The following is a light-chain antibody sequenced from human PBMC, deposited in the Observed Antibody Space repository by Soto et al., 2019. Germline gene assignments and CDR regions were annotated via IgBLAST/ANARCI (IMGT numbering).Light chain of an antibody. CDR2: EVS. CDR3: SSQTGSATMV. CDR1: SSDVGAYNF. J-gene: IGLJ2*01. Sequence: QSALTQPASVSGSPGQSITISCPGTSSDVGAYNFVSWYQQFPGKAPKLMIYEVSNRPSGVSDRFSGSKSGNTASLIISGLQVEDEADYYCSSQTGSATMVFGGGTKLTVL. V-gene: IGLV2-14*01.